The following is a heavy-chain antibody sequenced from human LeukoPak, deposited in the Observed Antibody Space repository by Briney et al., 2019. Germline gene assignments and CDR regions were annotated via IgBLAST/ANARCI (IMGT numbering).Heavy chain of an antibody. V-gene: IGHV3-11*04. CDR2: MTGSGHRI. D-gene: IGHD4-23*01. CDR1: GFTFRDYY. CDR3: ARVGNVAELFDY. J-gene: IGHJ4*02. Sequence: GGSLRLSCAASGFTFRDYYMSWIRQAPGKGPEWVAYMTGSGHRIYYADSVKGRFTISRDNAKNSLYLQMNSLRDEDTAVYYCARVGNVAELFDYWGQGTLVTVSS.